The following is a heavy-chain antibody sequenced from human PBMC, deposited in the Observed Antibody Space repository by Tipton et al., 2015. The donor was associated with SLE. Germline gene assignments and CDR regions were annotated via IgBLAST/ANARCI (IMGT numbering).Heavy chain of an antibody. CDR1: GFTFSSYA. Sequence: SLRLSCAASGFTFSSYAMHWVRQAPGKGLGWVSFISYEGSSKYYADSVKGRFTISRDNSKNTMYLQMICLRPEDTGLYYCAQGPPFADWDQGTLVTVSS. CDR3: AQGPPFAD. CDR2: ISYEGSSK. J-gene: IGHJ4*02. V-gene: IGHV3-30*04.